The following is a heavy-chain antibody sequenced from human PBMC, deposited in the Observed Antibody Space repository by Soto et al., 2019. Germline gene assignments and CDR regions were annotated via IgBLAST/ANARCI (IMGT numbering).Heavy chain of an antibody. CDR2: TYYRSKWYN. D-gene: IGHD2-15*01. Sequence: PSQTLSLTCAISGDSVSSNSAAWNWIRQSPSRGLEWLGRTYYRSKWYNDYAVSVKGRITINPDTSKNQFSLQLNSVTPEDTAVYYCARDSPGYCSGGSCYALDYWGQGTLVTVSS. CDR1: GDSVSSNSAA. V-gene: IGHV6-1*01. CDR3: ARDSPGYCSGGSCYALDY. J-gene: IGHJ4*02.